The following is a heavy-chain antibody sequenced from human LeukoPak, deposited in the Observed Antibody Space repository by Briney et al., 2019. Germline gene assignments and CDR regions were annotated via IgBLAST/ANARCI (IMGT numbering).Heavy chain of an antibody. CDR3: ARVRDRGVIQAANYYYMDV. J-gene: IGHJ6*03. Sequence: GASVKVSCKASGYTFTSYGISWVRQAPGQGLEWMGWISAYNGNTNYAQKLQGRVTMTTDTSTSTAYMELRSLRSDDTAVYYCARVRDRGVIQAANYYYMDVWGKGTTVTVSS. D-gene: IGHD3-10*01. CDR1: GYTFTSYG. V-gene: IGHV1-18*01. CDR2: ISAYNGNT.